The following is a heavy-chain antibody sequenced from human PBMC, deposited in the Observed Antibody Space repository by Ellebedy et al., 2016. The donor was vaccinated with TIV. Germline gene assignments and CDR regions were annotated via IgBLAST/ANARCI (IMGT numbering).Heavy chain of an antibody. Sequence: ASVKVSXXASGGTFSSYAISWMRQAPGQGLEWMGGIIPIFGTANYAQKFQGRVTITADESTSTAYMELSSLRSEDTAVYYCARDRQLRFLEWLSKGYYYYYYMDVWGKGTTVTVSS. J-gene: IGHJ6*03. CDR2: IIPIFGTA. D-gene: IGHD3-3*01. V-gene: IGHV1-69*13. CDR3: ARDRQLRFLEWLSKGYYYYYYMDV. CDR1: GGTFSSYA.